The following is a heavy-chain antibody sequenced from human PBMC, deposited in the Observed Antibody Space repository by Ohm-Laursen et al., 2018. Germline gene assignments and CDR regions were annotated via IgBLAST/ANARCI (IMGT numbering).Heavy chain of an antibody. D-gene: IGHD6-13*01. CDR3: ATLQLATASS. V-gene: IGHV3-23*01. Sequence: SLRLSCAASGFTFSSYAMIWVRQPSGKGLEWVSGISDSGGATYYADSVKGRFTISRDNAKNTLYLQMNSLRAEDTAVYYCATLQLATASSWGQGTLVTVSS. J-gene: IGHJ5*02. CDR1: GFTFSSYA. CDR2: ISDSGGAT.